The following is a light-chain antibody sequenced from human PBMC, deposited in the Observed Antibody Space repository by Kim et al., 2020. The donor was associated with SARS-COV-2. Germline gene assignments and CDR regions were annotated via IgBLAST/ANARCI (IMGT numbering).Light chain of an antibody. V-gene: IGLV4-69*01. CDR2: INRDGSH. CDR3: QTWGTDIYVI. CDR1: SGHSPYG. Sequence: GRLTCPPSSGHSPYGHAWHQQQPEKGPRYLMKINRDGSHHKGDGIPDRFPGSRSGAGRYLTISSLQAEDEADHYCQTWGTDIYVIFGGGTQLTVL. J-gene: IGLJ2*01.